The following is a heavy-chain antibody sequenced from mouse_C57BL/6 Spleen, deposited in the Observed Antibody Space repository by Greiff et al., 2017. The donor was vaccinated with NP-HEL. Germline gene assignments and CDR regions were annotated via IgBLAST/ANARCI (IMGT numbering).Heavy chain of an antibody. CDR3: ARRGYYGSEYYFDY. V-gene: IGHV1-55*01. J-gene: IGHJ2*01. CDR2: IYPGSGST. Sequence: QVQLQQPGAELVKPGASVKMSCKASGYTFTSYWITWVTQRPGQGLEWIGDIYPGSGSTNYNEKFKSKATLTVDTSSSTAYMQLSSLTSEDSAVYYCARRGYYGSEYYFDYWGQGTTLTVSS. D-gene: IGHD1-1*01. CDR1: GYTFTSYW.